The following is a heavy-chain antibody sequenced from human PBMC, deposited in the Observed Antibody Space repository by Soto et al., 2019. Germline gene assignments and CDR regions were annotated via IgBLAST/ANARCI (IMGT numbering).Heavy chain of an antibody. CDR1: GGSISSYY. J-gene: IGHJ6*02. CDR3: GGWVYYCRNYYYYGIDV. V-gene: IGHV4-59*01. Sequence: SETLSLTCTVSGGSISSYYWSWIRQPPGKGLEWIGYIYYSGSTNYNPSLKSRVTISVDTSKNQFSLKLSSVTAADTAVYYCGGWVYYCRNYYYYGIDVWGQGTTVTVSS. D-gene: IGHD2-15*01. CDR2: IYYSGST.